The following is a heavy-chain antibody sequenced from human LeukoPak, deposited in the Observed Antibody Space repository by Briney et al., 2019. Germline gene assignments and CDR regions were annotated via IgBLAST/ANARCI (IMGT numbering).Heavy chain of an antibody. J-gene: IGHJ3*02. V-gene: IGHV4-59*01. Sequence: PSETLSLTCTASGGSISSYYWSWIRQPPGKGLEWIGYIYYSGSTNYDPSLMSRVTISVDTSKNQFSLKLSSVTAADTAVYYCARDSFSSWYARGSYDAFDIWGQGTMVSVSS. D-gene: IGHD6-13*01. CDR3: ARDSFSSWYARGSYDAFDI. CDR2: IYYSGST. CDR1: GGSISSYY.